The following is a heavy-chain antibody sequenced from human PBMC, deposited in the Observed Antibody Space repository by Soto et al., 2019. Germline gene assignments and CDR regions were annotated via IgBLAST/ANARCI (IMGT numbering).Heavy chain of an antibody. Sequence: SETLSLTCAVSGYSISSGYYWGWIRQPPGKGLEWIGSIYHSGSTYYNPSLKSRVTISVDTSKNQFSLKLSSVTAADTAVYYCARWLGGDYYYYGMDVWGQGTTVTVSS. V-gene: IGHV4-38-2*01. CDR1: GYSISSGYY. CDR3: ARWLGGDYYYYGMDV. D-gene: IGHD3-10*01. CDR2: IYHSGST. J-gene: IGHJ6*02.